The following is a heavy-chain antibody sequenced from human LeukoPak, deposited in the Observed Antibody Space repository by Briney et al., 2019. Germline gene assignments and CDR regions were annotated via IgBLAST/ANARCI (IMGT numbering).Heavy chain of an antibody. CDR2: INPNSGGT. D-gene: IGHD3-22*01. CDR1: GYTFTGYY. Sequence: ASVKVSCKXSGYTFTGYYMHWVRQAPGQGLEWMGRINPNSGGTNYAQKFQGRVTMTRDTSISTAYMELSRLRSDDTAVYYCARDPYYYDSSGYQGDIDYWGQGTLVTVSS. CDR3: ARDPYYYDSSGYQGDIDY. J-gene: IGHJ4*02. V-gene: IGHV1-2*06.